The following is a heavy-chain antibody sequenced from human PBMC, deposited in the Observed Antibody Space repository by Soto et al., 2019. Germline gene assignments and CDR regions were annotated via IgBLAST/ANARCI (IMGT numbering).Heavy chain of an antibody. CDR3: ARGSYGAYYYYYYGMDV. CDR1: GFTFSSYS. CDR2: ISSSSSYI. D-gene: IGHD3-10*01. J-gene: IGHJ6*02. Sequence: GGSLRLSCAASGFTFSSYSMNWVRQAPGKGLEWVSSISSSSSYIYYADSVKGRFTISRDNAKNSLYLQMNSLRAEDTAVYYCARGSYGAYYYYYYGMDVWGQGTTVTVSS. V-gene: IGHV3-21*01.